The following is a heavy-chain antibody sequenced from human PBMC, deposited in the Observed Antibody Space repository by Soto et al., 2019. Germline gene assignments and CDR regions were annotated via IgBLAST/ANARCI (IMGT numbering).Heavy chain of an antibody. CDR1: GGSISSGDYY. V-gene: IGHV4-30-4*01. J-gene: IGHJ4*02. Sequence: PSETLSLTCTVSGGSISSGDYYWSWIRQPPGKGLEWIGYIYYSGSTSYNPSLKSRITMSLDTSKNQFSLKLSSVTAADTAVYYCARRRHYCSSTTCFFDYWGQGTLVTVSS. D-gene: IGHD2-2*01. CDR3: ARRRHYCSSTTCFFDY. CDR2: IYYSGST.